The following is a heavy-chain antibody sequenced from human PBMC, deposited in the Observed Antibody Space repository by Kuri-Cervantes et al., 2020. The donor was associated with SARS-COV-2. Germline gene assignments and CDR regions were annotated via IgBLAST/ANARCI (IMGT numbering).Heavy chain of an antibody. CDR3: AAVGGY. CDR1: GFTFTSYA. D-gene: IGHD6-19*01. J-gene: IGHJ4*02. Sequence: GESLKISCAVSGFTFTSYAMHWVRQAPGKGLEWVAVISYDGSTKYYGDSVKGRFTISRDNAKNTLYLQMNSLRAEDTAVYYCAAVGGYWGQGTLVTVSS. CDR2: ISYDGSTK. V-gene: IGHV3-30*03.